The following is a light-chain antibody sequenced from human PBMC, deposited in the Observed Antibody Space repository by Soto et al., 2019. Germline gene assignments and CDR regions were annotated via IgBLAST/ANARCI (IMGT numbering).Light chain of an antibody. Sequence: QSALTQPRSVSGSPGQSVTISCTGTSSDVGGYNYVSWYQQHPGKAPKLMIYDVSKRPSGVPHRFSGSKSGNTASLTISGLQAEDEADYYCCSYAGSPYVFGSGTKLTVL. V-gene: IGLV2-11*01. CDR2: DVS. J-gene: IGLJ1*01. CDR1: SSDVGGYNY. CDR3: CSYAGSPYV.